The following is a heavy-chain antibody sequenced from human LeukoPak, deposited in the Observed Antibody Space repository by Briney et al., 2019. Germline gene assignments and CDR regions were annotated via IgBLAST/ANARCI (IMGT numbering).Heavy chain of an antibody. J-gene: IGHJ4*02. CDR1: GFTFSDYY. D-gene: IGHD6-13*01. CDR2: IYSGGST. CDR3: ARDLSSSYYFDY. Sequence: GGSLRLSCAASGFTFSDYYMSWIRQAPGKGLEWVSVIYSGGSTYYADSVKGRFTISRDNSKNTLYLQMNSLRAEDTAVYYCARDLSSSYYFDYWGQGTLVTVSS. V-gene: IGHV3-66*01.